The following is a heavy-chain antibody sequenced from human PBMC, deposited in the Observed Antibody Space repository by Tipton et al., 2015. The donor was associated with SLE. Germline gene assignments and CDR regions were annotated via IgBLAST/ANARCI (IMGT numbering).Heavy chain of an antibody. D-gene: IGHD5-12*01. J-gene: IGHJ4*02. CDR1: GYSFTSYW. CDR2: IDPLDSYT. CDR3: GRLYRGYSGDYFDS. Sequence: VQLVQSGAEVKKPGESLRISCKGSGYSFTSYWISWVRQMPGKGLEWMGRIDPLDSYTNYSPSFQGHVTISADKSISTAYLQWGSLKASDTAIYYCGRLYRGYSGDYFDSWGQGTLVTVYS. V-gene: IGHV5-10-1*01.